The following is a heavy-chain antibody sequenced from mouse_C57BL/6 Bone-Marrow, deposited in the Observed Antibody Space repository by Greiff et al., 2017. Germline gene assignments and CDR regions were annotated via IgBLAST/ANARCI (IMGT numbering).Heavy chain of an antibody. CDR1: GYTFTSYW. CDR3: AYYSNHEGFAY. Sequence: QVQLKQPGAELVKPGASVKVSCKASGYTFTSYWMHWVKQRPGQGLEWIGRIHPSDSDTNYNQKFKGQATLTVDKSSSTAYMQLSSLTSEDSAVYYCAYYSNHEGFAYWGQGTLVTVSA. D-gene: IGHD2-5*01. V-gene: IGHV1-74*01. CDR2: IHPSDSDT. J-gene: IGHJ3*01.